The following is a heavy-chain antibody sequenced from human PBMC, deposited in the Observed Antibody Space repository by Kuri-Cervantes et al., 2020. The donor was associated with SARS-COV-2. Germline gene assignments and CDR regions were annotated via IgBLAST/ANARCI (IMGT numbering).Heavy chain of an antibody. CDR1: GGSISSGNYY. J-gene: IGHJ4*02. Sequence: LRLSCTVSGGSISSGNYYWSWIRQHPGKGLEWIGYIYYSGSTYYNPSLKSRVTMSLDTSKNQFSLKLTSGSAADTAVYYCAREWKGRYSGTFTDYWGPGTLVTVSS. CDR3: AREWKGRYSGTFTDY. CDR2: IYYSGST. D-gene: IGHD5-12*01. V-gene: IGHV4-31*02.